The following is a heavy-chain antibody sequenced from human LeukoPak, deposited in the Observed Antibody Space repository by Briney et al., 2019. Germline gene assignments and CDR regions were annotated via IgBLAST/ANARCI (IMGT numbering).Heavy chain of an antibody. CDR2: INPNSGGT. CDR3: ARDQEGGHGSSGWFDP. CDR1: GYTFIGYY. J-gene: IGHJ5*02. V-gene: IGHV1-2*02. D-gene: IGHD5-12*01. Sequence: ASVKVSCKASGYTFIGYYIHWVRQAPGQGLEWMGWINPNSGGTNYGQHFQGRVTMTRDTSISTAYMEPSRLTSDDTALYYCARDQEGGHGSSGWFDPWGQGTLVTVSS.